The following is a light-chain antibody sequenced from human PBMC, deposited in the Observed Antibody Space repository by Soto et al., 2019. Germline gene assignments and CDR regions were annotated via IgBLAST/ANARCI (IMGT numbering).Light chain of an antibody. J-gene: IGKJ5*01. V-gene: IGKV1-5*03. Sequence: DIQMTQSPSTLSASVGDRVTITCRASQSISSWLAWYQQEPGKAPKLLIYKASSLESGVPSRFSGSGSGTDFTLTISSLQPEDFATYYCLQDYNYPITFGQGTRLEIK. CDR3: LQDYNYPIT. CDR1: QSISSW. CDR2: KAS.